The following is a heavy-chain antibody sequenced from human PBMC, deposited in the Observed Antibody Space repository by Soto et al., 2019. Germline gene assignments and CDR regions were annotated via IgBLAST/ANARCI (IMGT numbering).Heavy chain of an antibody. V-gene: IGHV3-33*01. CDR3: ASSDYGDYGTGYSGY. Sequence: QVQLVESGGGVVQPGRSLRLSCAASGFTFSSYGMHWVRQAPGKGLEWVAGIWYDGSNKYYADSVKGRFTISRDNSKNTLYVQMNSLRAEDTAVYYCASSDYGDYGTGYSGYWGQGTLVTVSS. CDR2: IWYDGSNK. J-gene: IGHJ4*02. D-gene: IGHD4-17*01. CDR1: GFTFSSYG.